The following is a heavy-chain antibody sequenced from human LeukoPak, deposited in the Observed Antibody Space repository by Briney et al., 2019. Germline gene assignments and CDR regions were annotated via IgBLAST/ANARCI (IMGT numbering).Heavy chain of an antibody. CDR2: INPSGGST. V-gene: IGHV1-46*01. D-gene: IGHD2-8*01. J-gene: IGHJ6*02. CDR1: GYTFTSYY. Sequence: ASVKVSCKASGYTFTSYYMHWVRQAPGQGLEWMGIINPSGGSTSYAQKFQGRVIMTRDTSTSTVYMELSSLRPEDTAVYYCARWGGVGMDVWGQGTTLIVSS. CDR3: ARWGGVGMDV.